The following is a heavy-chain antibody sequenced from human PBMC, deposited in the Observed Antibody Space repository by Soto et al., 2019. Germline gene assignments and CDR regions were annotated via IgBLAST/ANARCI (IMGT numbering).Heavy chain of an antibody. CDR2: MSYDGDNK. V-gene: IGHV3-30*18. CDR1: GFTFSTYG. CDR3: EKDQGDRFLEWLQPFSVDP. Sequence: QVQLVETGGGVVQPGRSLRLSCAASGFTFSTYGMHWVRQAPGKGLEWVAVMSYDGDNKYYAYADSVQGRFTIARDNSKNPVYLQMNSLRAEDTAEYYGEKDQGDRFLEWLQPFSVDPWGQGTLVTVSS. J-gene: IGHJ5*02. D-gene: IGHD3-3*01.